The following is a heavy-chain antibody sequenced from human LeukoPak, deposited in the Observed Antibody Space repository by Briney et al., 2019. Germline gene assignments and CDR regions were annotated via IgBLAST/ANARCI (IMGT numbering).Heavy chain of an antibody. V-gene: IGHV1-2*02. D-gene: IGHD3-22*01. J-gene: IGHJ4*02. CDR2: INPNSGGT. CDR1: GYTFTGYY. CDR3: ARTAGYYDSSGCY. Sequence: ASVKVSCKASGYTFTGYYMHWLRQAPGQGLEWMGWINPNSGGTNYAQKFQGRVTMTRDPSISTAYMELSRLRSDDTAVYYCARTAGYYDSSGCYWGQGTLVTVSS.